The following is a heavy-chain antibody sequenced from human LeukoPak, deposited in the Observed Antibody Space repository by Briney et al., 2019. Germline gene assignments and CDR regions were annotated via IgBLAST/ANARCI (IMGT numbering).Heavy chain of an antibody. CDR1: GFTFDDYG. CDR2: INWNGGST. J-gene: IGHJ4*02. V-gene: IGHV3-20*04. Sequence: GGSLRLSCAASGFTFDDYGMSWVRQAPGKGLEWVSGINWNGGSTGYADSVKGRFTISRDNAKNSLYLQMNSLRAEDTALNYCARVIVVVPAAKLNYFDYWGQGTLVTASS. D-gene: IGHD2-2*01. CDR3: ARVIVVVPAAKLNYFDY.